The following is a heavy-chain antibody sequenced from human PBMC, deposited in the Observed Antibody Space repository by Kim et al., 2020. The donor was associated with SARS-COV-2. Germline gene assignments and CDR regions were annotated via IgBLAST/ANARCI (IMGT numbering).Heavy chain of an antibody. CDR3: ASRIVGANWRSTVYGMDV. CDR1: GGTFSSYA. D-gene: IGHD1-26*01. J-gene: IGHJ6*02. CDR2: IIPIFGTA. V-gene: IGHV1-69*13. Sequence: SVKVSCKASGGTFSSYAISWVRQAPGQGLEWMGGIIPIFGTANYAQKFQGRVTITADESTSTAYMELSSLRSEDTAVYYCASRIVGANWRSTVYGMDVWGQGTTVTVSS.